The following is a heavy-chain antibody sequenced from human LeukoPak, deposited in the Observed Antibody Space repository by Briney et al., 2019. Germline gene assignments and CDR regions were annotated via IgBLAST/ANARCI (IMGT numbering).Heavy chain of an antibody. D-gene: IGHD2/OR15-2a*01. CDR3: TRGDNN. CDR1: GGSISSGSNY. Sequence: PSETLSLTCTVSGGSISSGSNYWSWIRQPAGKGLEWIGRIYTRGNTHYKPSLKSRVTISLDTSKNQFSLKLSSVTAADTAVYYCTRGDNNWGQGTLVTVSS. J-gene: IGHJ4*02. CDR2: IYTRGNT. V-gene: IGHV4-61*02.